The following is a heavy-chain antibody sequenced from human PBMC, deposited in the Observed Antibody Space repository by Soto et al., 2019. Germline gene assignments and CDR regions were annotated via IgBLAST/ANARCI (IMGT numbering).Heavy chain of an antibody. J-gene: IGHJ4*02. CDR2: LANDGSYQ. Sequence: QVQLVESGGGVVQPGRSLRLSCAASGFTFSGYGMHWVRQAPGEGLQWVAVLANDGSYQYYADSLKGRFTISRDNSKNTLYLQMDSLRPEDTAVYYYARSSGGSSWYAPDYWGQGTLVTVSP. CDR1: GFTFSGYG. D-gene: IGHD6-13*01. V-gene: IGHV3-30*03. CDR3: ARSSGGSSWYAPDY.